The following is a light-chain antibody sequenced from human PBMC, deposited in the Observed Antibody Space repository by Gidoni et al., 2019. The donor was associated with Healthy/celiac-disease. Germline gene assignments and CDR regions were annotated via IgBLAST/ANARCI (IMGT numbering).Light chain of an antibody. CDR3: QQYYSTPWT. CDR1: QSVLYSSNNKNY. CDR2: WAS. V-gene: IGKV4-1*01. Sequence: MTQSPDSLAVSLGERATINCKSSQSVLYSSNNKNYLAWYQQKPGQPPKLLIYWASTRESGVPDRFSGSGSGTDFTLTISSLQAEDVAVYYCQQYYSTPWTFXQXTKVEIK. J-gene: IGKJ1*01.